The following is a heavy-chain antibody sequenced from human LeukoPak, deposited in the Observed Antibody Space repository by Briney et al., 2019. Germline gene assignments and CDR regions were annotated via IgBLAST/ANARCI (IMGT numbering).Heavy chain of an antibody. Sequence: GGSLRLSCAASGFTFSSYWMSWVRQAPGKGPEWVANIKQDGSEKYYVDSVKGRFTISRDNAKNSLSLQMNSLRAEDTAVYYCARGRGGSSWPKRGSYFDYWGQGTLVTVSS. V-gene: IGHV3-7*01. J-gene: IGHJ4*02. CDR3: ARGRGGSSWPKRGSYFDY. D-gene: IGHD6-13*01. CDR1: GFTFSSYW. CDR2: IKQDGSEK.